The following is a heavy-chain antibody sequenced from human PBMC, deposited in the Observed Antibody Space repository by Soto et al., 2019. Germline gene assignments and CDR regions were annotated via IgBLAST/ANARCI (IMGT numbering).Heavy chain of an antibody. V-gene: IGHV3-74*01. CDR2: TSPAGSST. Sequence: GVPTNLPCGSSECTITGYFIHRLRQAPGKGLVWVSRTSPAGSSTYYADFVRGRFTISKDTAKNTLYLQINSLGAEDTAVYYCARGNTGYGNFDYWGKGPLVTV. CDR1: ECTITGYF. CDR3: ARGNTGYGNFDY. D-gene: IGHD5-12*01. J-gene: IGHJ4*02.